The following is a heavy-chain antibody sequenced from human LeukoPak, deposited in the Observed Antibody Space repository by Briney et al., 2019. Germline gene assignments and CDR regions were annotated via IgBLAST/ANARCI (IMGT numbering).Heavy chain of an antibody. V-gene: IGHV3-48*03. CDR1: GFTFSSYE. CDR3: VRGGIAFDV. J-gene: IGHJ3*01. CDR2: ISTGGSPI. Sequence: GGSLRLSCAASGFTFSSYEMNWVRQAPGKGLEWVSYISTGGSPIYYADSVKGRSTISRDNTKNSLYLQMNGLRAEDTAVYYCVRGGIAFDVWGQGTMVTVSS.